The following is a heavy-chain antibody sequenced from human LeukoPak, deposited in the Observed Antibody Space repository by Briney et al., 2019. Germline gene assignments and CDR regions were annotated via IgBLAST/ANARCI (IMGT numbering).Heavy chain of an antibody. D-gene: IGHD1-26*01. CDR1: GGSISSYY. V-gene: IGHV4-59*01. Sequence: SETLSPTCTVSGGSISSYYWSWIRQPPGMGLEWIGCIYYSGSTNYNPSLKSRVTISVDTSKDQFSLRLTSVTAADTAVYYCARSFLGDWYFDLWGRGTLVTVSS. J-gene: IGHJ2*01. CDR2: IYYSGST. CDR3: ARSFLGDWYFDL.